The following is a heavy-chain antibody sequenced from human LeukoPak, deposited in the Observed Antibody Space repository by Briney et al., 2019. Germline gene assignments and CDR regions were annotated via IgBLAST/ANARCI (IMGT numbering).Heavy chain of an antibody. CDR3: AGTGYDIIFDY. CDR1: GFTFSNSW. D-gene: IGHD3-9*01. V-gene: IGHV3-7*02. CDR2: IKQDGSEK. J-gene: IGHJ4*02. Sequence: PGGSLRLSCAASGFTFSNSWMSWIRQAPGQGLEWVANIKQDGSEKYYVDSVKGRFTISRDNAKNSLYLQMNSLRAEDTAVYYCAGTGYDIIFDYWGQGTLVTVSS.